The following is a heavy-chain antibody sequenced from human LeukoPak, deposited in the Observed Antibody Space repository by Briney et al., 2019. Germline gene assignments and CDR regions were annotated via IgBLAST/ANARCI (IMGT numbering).Heavy chain of an antibody. V-gene: IGHV4-61*02. CDR1: GGSINTNTYF. CDR3: ARYVDPYDISPHAFDI. CDR2: IYASGRT. Sequence: SESLSLTCTVSGGSINTNTYFWNWIRQPAGQRLEWIGRIYASGRTDYNPSLTSRLSMSINTSSNQISLTLTSVNAADTAVYYCARYVDPYDISPHAFDIWGQGTVVTVSP. D-gene: IGHD3-22*01. J-gene: IGHJ3*02.